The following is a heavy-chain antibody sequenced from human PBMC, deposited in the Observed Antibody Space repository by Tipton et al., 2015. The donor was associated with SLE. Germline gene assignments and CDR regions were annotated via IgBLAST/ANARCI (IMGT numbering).Heavy chain of an antibody. V-gene: IGHV4-39*01. Sequence: TLSLTCSVSGVSISTSRYYWGWIRQSPGQGLEWVGSLYAGGSTYYNPSLKSRVVISVDTSKNQFSLKLSSVTAADTAVYFCARQDLGRAATLTFDIWGLGTLVTVSS. CDR1: GVSISTSRYY. J-gene: IGHJ4*02. D-gene: IGHD6-25*01. CDR2: LYAGGST. CDR3: ARQDLGRAATLTFDI.